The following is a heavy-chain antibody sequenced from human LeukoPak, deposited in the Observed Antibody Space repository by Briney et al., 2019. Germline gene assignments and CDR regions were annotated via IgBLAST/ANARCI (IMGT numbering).Heavy chain of an antibody. CDR2: IYYSGST. V-gene: IGHV4-59*01. Sequence: TSEALSLTCTVSGGSISSYYWSWIRQPPGKGLEWIGYIYYSGSTNYNPSLKSRVTISVDTSKNQFSLKLSSVTAADTAVYYCARDRRWGDGMDVWGRGTTVTVSS. CDR1: GGSISSYY. J-gene: IGHJ6*02. D-gene: IGHD3-16*01. CDR3: ARDRRWGDGMDV.